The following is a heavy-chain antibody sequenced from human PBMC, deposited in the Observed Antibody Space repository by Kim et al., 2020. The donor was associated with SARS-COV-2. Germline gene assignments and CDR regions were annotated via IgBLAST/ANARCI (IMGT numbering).Heavy chain of an antibody. CDR1: GYTFTSYA. Sequence: ASVKVSCKASGYTFTSYAMHWVRQAPGQRLEWMGWINAGNGNTKYSQKFQGRVTITRDTSASTAYMELSSLRSEDTAVYYCARAQYYYGSGSYGGRRYFDYWGQGTLVTVSS. CDR3: ARAQYYYGSGSYGGRRYFDY. D-gene: IGHD3-10*01. J-gene: IGHJ4*02. CDR2: INAGNGNT. V-gene: IGHV1-3*01.